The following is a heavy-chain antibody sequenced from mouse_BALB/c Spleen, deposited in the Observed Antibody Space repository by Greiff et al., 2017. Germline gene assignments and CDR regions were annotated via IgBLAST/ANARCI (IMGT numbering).Heavy chain of an antibody. D-gene: IGHD2-4*01. J-gene: IGHJ1*01. V-gene: IGHV2-9*02. CDR2: IWAGGST. Sequence: QVQLKESGPGLVAPSQSLSITCTVSGFSLTSYGVHWVRQPPGKGLEWLGVIWAGGSTNYNSALLSRLSISKDNSKSQVFLKMNSLQTDDTAMYYCARDRGDRAITTIWYFDVWGAGTTVTVSS. CDR1: GFSLTSYG. CDR3: ARDRGDRAITTIWYFDV.